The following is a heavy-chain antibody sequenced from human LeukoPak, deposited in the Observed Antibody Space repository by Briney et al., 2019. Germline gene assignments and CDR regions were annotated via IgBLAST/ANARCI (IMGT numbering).Heavy chain of an antibody. J-gene: IGHJ4*02. CDR3: ARGPYGSGIYYKYYYFDY. Sequence: PSETLSLTCTVSGGSISSYYWSWIRQPPGKGLEWIGYIYYSGSTNYNPSLKSRVTISVDTSKNQFSLKLSSVTAADTAVYYCARGPYGSGIYYKYYYFDYWGQGTLVTVSS. V-gene: IGHV4-59*01. CDR2: IYYSGST. D-gene: IGHD3-10*01. CDR1: GGSISSYY.